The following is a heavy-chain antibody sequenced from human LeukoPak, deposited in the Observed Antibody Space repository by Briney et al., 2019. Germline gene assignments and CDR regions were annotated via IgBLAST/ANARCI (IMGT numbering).Heavy chain of an antibody. CDR3: AGSSNRQDDF. D-gene: IGHD1-14*01. Sequence: PGGSLRLSCAASGFTFSSYWMSWVRQAPGKGLEWVTSIVPDGSGTYYVDSVKGRFTISRDNAKNSLYLQMNSLRAEDTALYYCAGSSNRQDDFWGQGTLVTVSS. J-gene: IGHJ4*02. V-gene: IGHV3-7*01. CDR2: IVPDGSGT. CDR1: GFTFSSYW.